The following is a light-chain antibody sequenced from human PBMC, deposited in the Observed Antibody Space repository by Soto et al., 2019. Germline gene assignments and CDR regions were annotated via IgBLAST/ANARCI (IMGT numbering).Light chain of an antibody. CDR1: SSDIGGYNY. Sequence: QSALTQPASVSGSPGQSITISCTGTSSDIGGYNYVSWYQQHPGKAPKLMIYDVSNRPSGVSNRFSGSKSGNTASLTISGLQAEDEADYCCSSYSSSSFVVFGGGTKRTVL. CDR2: DVS. CDR3: SSYSSSSFVV. V-gene: IGLV2-14*01. J-gene: IGLJ2*01.